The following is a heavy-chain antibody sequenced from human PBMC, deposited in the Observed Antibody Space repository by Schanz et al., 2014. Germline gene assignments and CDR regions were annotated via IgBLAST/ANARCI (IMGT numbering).Heavy chain of an antibody. J-gene: IGHJ3*02. CDR3: ARGGGPEDVFDI. D-gene: IGHD5-12*01. CDR1: GGTFSTYP. CDR2: IIPIHGIV. V-gene: IGHV1-69*09. Sequence: QVQLVQSGAEMKKPGASMKVSCKASGGTFSTYPINWLRQAPGQGLEWMGRIIPIHGIVNYAQRFQDRVRITADKSTSTAYMELSSLRSDDTAVYYCARGGGPEDVFDIWGQGTILTVSS.